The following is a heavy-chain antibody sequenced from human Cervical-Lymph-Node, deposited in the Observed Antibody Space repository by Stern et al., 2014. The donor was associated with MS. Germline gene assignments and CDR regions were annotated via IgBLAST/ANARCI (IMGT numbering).Heavy chain of an antibody. CDR3: ARARNTAFDI. J-gene: IGHJ3*02. V-gene: IGHV1-46*03. CDR2: INPSGGFT. Sequence: VQLVESGAEVKKPGASVKVSCKASEYTFTYFFMHWVRQAPGQGLEWMGVINPSGGFTTYAQKFQGRVTMTRDTSTSTVYMELTSLTSEDTAVYYCARARNTAFDIWGQGTLVTVSS. CDR1: EYTFTYFF.